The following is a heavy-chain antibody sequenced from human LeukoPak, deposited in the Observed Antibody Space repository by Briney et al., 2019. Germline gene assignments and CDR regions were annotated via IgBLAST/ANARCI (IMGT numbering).Heavy chain of an antibody. CDR1: GFTFSSYG. D-gene: IGHD2-2*01. J-gene: IGHJ4*02. CDR2: IWYDGSNK. Sequence: GGSLRLSCAASGFTFSSYGMHWVRQAPGKGLEWVAVIWYDGSNKYYADSVKGRFTISRDNSKNTLYLQMNSLRAEDTAVYYCAKVEDEQYHFDYWGQGTLVTVSS. CDR3: AKVEDEQYHFDY. V-gene: IGHV3-30*02.